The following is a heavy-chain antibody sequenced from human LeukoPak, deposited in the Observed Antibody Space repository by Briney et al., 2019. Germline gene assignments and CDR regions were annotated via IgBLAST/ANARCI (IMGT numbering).Heavy chain of an antibody. D-gene: IGHD3-22*01. CDR2: INPSGGST. CDR3: ARVKPNYYDSSAYGTFDI. V-gene: IGHV1-46*01. CDR1: GYTFTEYH. J-gene: IGHJ3*02. Sequence: ASVKVSCKASGYTFTEYHLHWVRQAPGQGLEWMGIINPSGGSTSYAQKFQGRVTMTRDTSTSTVYMELSSLRSEDTAVYYCARVKPNYYDSSAYGTFDIWGQGTMVTVSS.